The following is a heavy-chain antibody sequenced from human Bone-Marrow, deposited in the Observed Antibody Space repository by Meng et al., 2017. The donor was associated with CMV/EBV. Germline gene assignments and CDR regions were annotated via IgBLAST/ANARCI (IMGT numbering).Heavy chain of an antibody. V-gene: IGHV4-61*01. J-gene: IGHJ4*02. CDR2: IYYSGST. Sequence: SETLSLTCTVSGGSVSSGSYYWSWIRQPPGKGLEWIGYIYYSGSTNYNPSLKSRVTISVDTSKNQFSLKLSSVTAADTAVYYCAREGDEEYGDYPFPTNWGQGTLATVSS. D-gene: IGHD4-17*01. CDR3: AREGDEEYGDYPFPTN. CDR1: GGSVSSGSYY.